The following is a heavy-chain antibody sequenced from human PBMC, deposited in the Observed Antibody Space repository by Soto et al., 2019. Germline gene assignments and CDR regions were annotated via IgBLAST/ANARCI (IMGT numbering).Heavy chain of an antibody. CDR3: ARQRRDFDY. CDR1: GGSISNYY. Sequence: ETLSLTCTVSGGSISNYYWSWIRQPPGKGLQWIGYIFSSGSTNYNPSLKSRVTISVDTSKNQFSLNLSSVTAADTAVYYCARQRRDFDYWGQGSLVTVSS. J-gene: IGHJ4*02. CDR2: IFSSGST. V-gene: IGHV4-59*08.